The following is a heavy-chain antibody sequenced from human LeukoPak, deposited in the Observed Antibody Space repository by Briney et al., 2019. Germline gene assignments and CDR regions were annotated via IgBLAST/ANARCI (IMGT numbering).Heavy chain of an antibody. J-gene: IGHJ4*02. CDR3: AKDSGFYCSSTSCSDPDY. CDR2: IRYDGSNK. CDR1: GFTFSSYG. Sequence: GGSLRLSCAASGFTFSSYGMHWVRQAPGKGLEWVAFIRYDGSNKYYAVSVKGRFTISRDNSKNTLYLQMNSLRAEDTAVYYCAKDSGFYCSSTSCSDPDYWGQGTLVTVSS. V-gene: IGHV3-30*02. D-gene: IGHD2-2*01.